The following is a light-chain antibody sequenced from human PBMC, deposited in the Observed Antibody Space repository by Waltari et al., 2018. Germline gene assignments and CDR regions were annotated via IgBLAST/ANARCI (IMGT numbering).Light chain of an antibody. J-gene: IGLJ1*01. Sequence: SYELTQPPSVSVSPGQTATITCSGDALPKQYTYWYQQTSGQAPMLVIYKDSARPSGTPEGFSGYSSGTTATLTISGVRAEDEADYYCQSADMSGSYVFGSGTQVIVL. CDR1: ALPKQY. CDR3: QSADMSGSYV. V-gene: IGLV3-25*03. CDR2: KDS.